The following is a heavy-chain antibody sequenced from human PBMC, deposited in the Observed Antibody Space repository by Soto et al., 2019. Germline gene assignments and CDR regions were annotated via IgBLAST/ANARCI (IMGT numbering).Heavy chain of an antibody. V-gene: IGHV3-33*01. Sequence: PGGSLRLSCAASGFTFSSYGMHWVRQAPGKGLEWVAVIWYDGSNKYYADSVKGRFTISRDNSKNTLYLQMNSLRAEDTAVYYCARELGDSPAHYGMDVWGQGTTVTVSS. CDR3: ARELGDSPAHYGMDV. D-gene: IGHD2-21*02. CDR1: GFTFSSYG. CDR2: IWYDGSNK. J-gene: IGHJ6*02.